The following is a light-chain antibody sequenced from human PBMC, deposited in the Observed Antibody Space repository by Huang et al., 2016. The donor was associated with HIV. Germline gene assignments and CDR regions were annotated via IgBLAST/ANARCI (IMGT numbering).Light chain of an antibody. V-gene: IGKV1-5*03. Sequence: DIQMTQSPSTLSASVGDRVTITCRASQSISSWLAWYQQKPGKVPKLLINKASSLEDGVPSRFSGSGSGTDFTLTISGLQPDDFATYYCQQYKGTFGQGTKLEIK. CDR2: KAS. CDR3: QQYKGT. CDR1: QSISSW. J-gene: IGKJ2*02.